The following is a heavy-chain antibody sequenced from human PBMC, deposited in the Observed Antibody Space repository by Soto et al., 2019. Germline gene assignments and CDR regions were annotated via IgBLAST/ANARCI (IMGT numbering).Heavy chain of an antibody. CDR3: VTISPRYIRPPADY. CDR2: IYSGDTT. CDR1: GLSVSSNY. Sequence: EVQLVETGGGLIQPGGSLRLSCTVSGLSVSSNYISWVRQAPGKGLECVSIIYSGDTTYYAGSVKGRFTISRDSSKNTVYLQLDSLRAEDTAVYYCVTISPRYIRPPADYWGQGTLVTVSS. J-gene: IGHJ4*02. V-gene: IGHV3-53*02. D-gene: IGHD3-3*02.